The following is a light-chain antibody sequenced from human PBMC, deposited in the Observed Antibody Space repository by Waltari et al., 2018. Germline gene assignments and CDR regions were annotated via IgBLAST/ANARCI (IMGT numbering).Light chain of an antibody. CDR2: GSR. V-gene: IGLV1-40*01. CDR1: GSNIGAGYD. CDR3: QSYDTTLSVV. Sequence: QSVLTQPPSVSGAPGQRVTISCTGSGSNIGAGYDVHWYQQVPRAAPKLLIYGSRSRPLGGPDRFFGSTSGTSASLAITGLQAEDEAVYYCQSYDTTLSVVFGGGTKLTVL. J-gene: IGLJ3*02.